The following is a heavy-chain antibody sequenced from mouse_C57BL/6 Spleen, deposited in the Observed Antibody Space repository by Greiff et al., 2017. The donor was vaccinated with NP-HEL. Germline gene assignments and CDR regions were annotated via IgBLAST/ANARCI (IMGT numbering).Heavy chain of an antibody. CDR2: IYPGSGST. CDR3: AREGTGYFDY. J-gene: IGHJ2*01. D-gene: IGHD3-3*01. V-gene: IGHV1-55*01. Sequence: VQLQQSGAELVKPGASVKMSCKASGYTFTSYWITWVKQRPGQGLEWIGDIYPGSGSTKYNEKFKGKATLTVDTSSSTAYMQLSSLTSEDSAVYYCAREGTGYFDYWGQGTTLTVSS. CDR1: GYTFTSYW.